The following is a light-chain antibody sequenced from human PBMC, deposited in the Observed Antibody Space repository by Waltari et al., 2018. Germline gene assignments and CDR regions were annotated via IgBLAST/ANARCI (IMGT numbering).Light chain of an antibody. CDR2: GAS. CDR3: QHTLA. V-gene: IGKV1-39*01. Sequence: DIQMTQSPSSLSASVGDRVTITCRTRQTISNNLNWYQQKPGEAPKLLIYGASNLQSGVSSRFSGSGSGTDFTLTISSLQPEDFATYYCQHTLAFGPGTKVDIK. J-gene: IGKJ3*01. CDR1: QTISNN.